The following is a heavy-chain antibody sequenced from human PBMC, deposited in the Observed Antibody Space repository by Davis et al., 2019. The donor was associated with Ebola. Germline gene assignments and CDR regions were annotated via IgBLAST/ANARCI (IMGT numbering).Heavy chain of an antibody. Sequence: HTGGSLRLSCAASGFTFSSYWMHWVRQAPGKGLVWVSRINSDGSSTSYADSVKGRFTISRDNAKNTLYLQMNSLRAEDTAVYYCAKDRAARIFGVARYWGQGTLVTVSS. CDR1: GFTFSSYW. J-gene: IGHJ4*02. CDR3: AKDRAARIFGVARY. D-gene: IGHD3-3*01. CDR2: INSDGSST. V-gene: IGHV3-74*01.